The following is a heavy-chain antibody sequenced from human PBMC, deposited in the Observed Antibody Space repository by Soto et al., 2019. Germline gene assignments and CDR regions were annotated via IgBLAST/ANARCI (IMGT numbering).Heavy chain of an antibody. Sequence: QVQLVQSGAEVKKPGASVKVSCKTSGYTFTNFGLSWVRQAPGQGLEWMGWISAYNGNTNYAQNFQGRVTMTTDTSTSTASMELTSLRSDATAVYYCARGGTPIDYWIQGNLVTVSS. CDR1: GYTFTNFG. CDR3: ARGGTPIDY. D-gene: IGHD3-16*01. CDR2: ISAYNGNT. J-gene: IGHJ4*02. V-gene: IGHV1-18*01.